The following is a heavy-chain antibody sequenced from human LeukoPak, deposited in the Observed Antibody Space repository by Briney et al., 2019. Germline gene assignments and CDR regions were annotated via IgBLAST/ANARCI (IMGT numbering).Heavy chain of an antibody. V-gene: IGHV3-30*18. Sequence: GGSLRLSCAASGFTFSSYGMHWVRQAPGKGLEWVAVISYDGSNKYYADSVKGRFTISRDNSKNTLYLQMNSLRAEDTAVYYCAKGYFVVGATFFDYWGQETLVTVSS. CDR3: AKGYFVVGATFFDY. CDR2: ISYDGSNK. J-gene: IGHJ4*02. CDR1: GFTFSSYG. D-gene: IGHD1-26*01.